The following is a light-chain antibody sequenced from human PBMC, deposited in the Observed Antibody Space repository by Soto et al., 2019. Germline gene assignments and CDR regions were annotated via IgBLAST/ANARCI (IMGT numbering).Light chain of an antibody. Sequence: QSVLTQPPSASGSPGQSVTISCTGTLSDVGGQNLVSWYRQDPGKAPKLIIYDVNQRPSGVPDRFSGSKSGSTASLTVSGLQAEDEANYYGSSYTGTNVIFGGGTKLTVL. CDR2: DVN. J-gene: IGLJ2*01. CDR1: LSDVGGQNL. CDR3: SSYTGTNVI. V-gene: IGLV2-8*01.